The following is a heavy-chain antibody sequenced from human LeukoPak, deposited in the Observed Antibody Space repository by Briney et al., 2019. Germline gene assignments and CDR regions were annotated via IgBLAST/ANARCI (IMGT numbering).Heavy chain of an antibody. CDR1: GASISSYY. J-gene: IGHJ6*03. V-gene: IGHV4-59*01. CDR3: ARGRVSSSSWSSTYYYYFYMDV. CDR2: IYYSAST. D-gene: IGHD6-13*01. Sequence: SSETLSLTCTVSGASISSYYWSWIRQPPGKGLEWIGYIYYSASTNYNPSLNSRVTISRDTSKNHFSLELSSVTAADTAVYFCARGRVSSSSWSSTYYYYFYMDVWGKGTTVTVSS.